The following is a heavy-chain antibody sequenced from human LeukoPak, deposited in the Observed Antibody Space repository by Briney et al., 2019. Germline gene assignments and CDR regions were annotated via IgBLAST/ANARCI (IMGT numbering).Heavy chain of an antibody. D-gene: IGHD6-13*01. J-gene: IGHJ4*02. V-gene: IGHV6-1*01. CDR2: TYYKSKWNN. Sequence: SQTLSLTCAISGDSVSSKSATLNWIRQSPSRGLEWLVRTYYKSKWNNDYAISVKSRITITPDTPKNQFSLHLNSMTPEDTAVYFCARSAAGTLDYWGQGTLVTVSS. CDR1: GDSVSSKSAT. CDR3: ARSAAGTLDY.